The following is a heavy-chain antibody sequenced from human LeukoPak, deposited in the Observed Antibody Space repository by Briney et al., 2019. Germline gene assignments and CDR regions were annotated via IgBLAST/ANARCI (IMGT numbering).Heavy chain of an antibody. CDR3: ARDCITGTPSEY. D-gene: IGHD1-20*01. J-gene: IGHJ4*02. CDR2: ISSSSSYI. V-gene: IGHV3-21*01. Sequence: GGSLRLSCAASGFTFSNAWMSWVRQAPGKGLEWVSSISSSSSYIYYADSVKGRFTISRDNAKNSLYLQMNSLRAEDTAVYYCARDCITGTPSEYWGQGTLVTVSS. CDR1: GFTFSNAW.